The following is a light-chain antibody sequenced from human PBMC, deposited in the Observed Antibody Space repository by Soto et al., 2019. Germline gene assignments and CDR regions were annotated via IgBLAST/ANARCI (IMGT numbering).Light chain of an antibody. Sequence: DIQMTQSPSSLSASVGDRVTITCQASQDISNYVSWHQQKPGKAPKVLISDASILEAGVPSRFSGHGSGKEFTVTITSLQPEEIATYYCQQYDNIPYTCGRGPKREIK. CDR3: QQYDNIPYT. J-gene: IGKJ2*01. CDR2: DAS. V-gene: IGKV1-33*01. CDR1: QDISNY.